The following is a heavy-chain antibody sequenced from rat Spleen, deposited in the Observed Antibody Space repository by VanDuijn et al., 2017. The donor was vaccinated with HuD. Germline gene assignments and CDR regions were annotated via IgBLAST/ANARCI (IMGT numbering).Heavy chain of an antibody. CDR3: ARHALRSTVGFDY. Sequence: EVQLVESDGGLVQPGRSLKLSCAASGFTFSDYYMAWVRQAPTKGLEWVATISYDGSSTSYRDSVKGRFTTSRDNAKSTLYLQMDSLRSEDTATYYCARHALRSTVGFDYWGQGVMVTVSS. CDR1: GFTFSDYY. J-gene: IGHJ2*01. CDR2: ISYDGSST. V-gene: IGHV5-29*01. D-gene: IGHD1-1*01.